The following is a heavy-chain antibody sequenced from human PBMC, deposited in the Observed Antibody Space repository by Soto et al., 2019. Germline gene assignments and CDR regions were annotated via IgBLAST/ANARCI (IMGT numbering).Heavy chain of an antibody. Sequence: QVHLIQSGAEVKKHGASVQVSCKVSGYTLTELSMHWVRQAPGKGLEWMGGFDPEDGKTTSAQKFQGRVTVTEDTSTDTAYMELSSLRSEDTAVYYSVAGGPRWLQSPFDYWGQGTLVTVSS. CDR2: FDPEDGKT. D-gene: IGHD5-12*01. CDR1: GYTLTELS. V-gene: IGHV1-24*01. J-gene: IGHJ4*02. CDR3: VAGGPRWLQSPFDY.